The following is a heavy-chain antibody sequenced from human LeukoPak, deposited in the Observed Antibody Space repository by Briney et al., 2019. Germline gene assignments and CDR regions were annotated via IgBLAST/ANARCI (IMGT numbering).Heavy chain of an antibody. J-gene: IGHJ3*02. V-gene: IGHV1-69*01. CDR2: MLPFFGTA. CDR1: EGPFSTYA. CDR3: ARGQRGYSGYLDAFDI. Sequence: LGNLCCNASEGPFSTYAIRSVREAPGQRLEWMGGMLPFFGTANYAQMYQGRVTITADEYTSTAYMELSSLRSEDTAVYYCARGQRGYSGYLDAFDIWGQGTMVTVSS. D-gene: IGHD5-12*01.